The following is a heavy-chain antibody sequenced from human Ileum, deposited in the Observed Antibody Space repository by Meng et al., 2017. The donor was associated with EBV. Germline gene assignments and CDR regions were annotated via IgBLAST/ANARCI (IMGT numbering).Heavy chain of an antibody. CDR1: GYTFGSYG. CDR3: ASGTPGRSSGDY. Sequence: QVHLLQSGPEVKKPGASVTVSCKASGYTFGSYGICWVRQAPGQGLEWMGWFVNYVDTYPAPKFQGRVTMTTDTHTNTAFMELRSLTSDDTAVYYCASGTPGRSSGDYCGQGTLVTVSS. CDR2: FVNYVDT. D-gene: IGHD2-15*01. J-gene: IGHJ4*02. V-gene: IGHV1-18*01.